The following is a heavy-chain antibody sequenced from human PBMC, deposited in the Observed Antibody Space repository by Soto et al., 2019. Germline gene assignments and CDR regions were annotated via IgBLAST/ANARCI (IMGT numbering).Heavy chain of an antibody. CDR3: ARPSTTATGGVEQ. CDR1: GVTFNNST. CDR2: FTPILGVA. V-gene: IGHV1-69*02. Sequence: QVQLVQSGAEVKQPGSSGKGSCKASGVTFNNSTVNWVRQAPGKGLEWMGRFTPILGVANNAQKFQGRLTLSVEKSTSTAYMERSSLRSEDTAVYYCARPSTTATGGVEQWGQGTLVIVSS. D-gene: IGHD2-8*02. J-gene: IGHJ4*02.